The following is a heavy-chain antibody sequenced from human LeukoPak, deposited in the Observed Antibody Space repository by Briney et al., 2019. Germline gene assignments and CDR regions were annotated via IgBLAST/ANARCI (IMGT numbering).Heavy chain of an antibody. D-gene: IGHD6-13*01. CDR2: IYYSGNT. CDR1: GGSISSYY. J-gene: IGHJ4*02. V-gene: IGHV4-59*12. CDR3: ARGESSGWYYFNY. Sequence: SETLSLTCTVSGGSISSYYWSWIRQPPGKGLEWIGYIYYSGNTNYNPSLKSRVTISVDTSKNQFSLKLSSVTAADTAVYYCARGESSGWYYFNYWGQGTLVTVSS.